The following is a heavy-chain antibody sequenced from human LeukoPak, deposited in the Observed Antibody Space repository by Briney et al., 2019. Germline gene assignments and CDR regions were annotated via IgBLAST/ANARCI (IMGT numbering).Heavy chain of an antibody. CDR2: INHSGST. CDR1: GGSLSGYY. CDR3: ARGWVLQIFDY. D-gene: IGHD4-4*01. J-gene: IGHJ4*02. Sequence: SETLSLTCAVYGGSLSGYYWSWIRQPPGKGLEWIGEINHSGSTNYNPSLKSRVTISVDTSKNQFSLKLSSVTAADTAVYYCARGWVLQIFDYWGQGTLVTVSS. V-gene: IGHV4-34*01.